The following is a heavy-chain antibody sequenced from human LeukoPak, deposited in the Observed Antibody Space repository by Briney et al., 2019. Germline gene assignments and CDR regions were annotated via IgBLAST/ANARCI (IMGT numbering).Heavy chain of an antibody. CDR3: AREKRITMVRGVNNWFNP. Sequence: ASVKVSCKASGYTFTSYGISWVRQAPGQGLEWMGWISAYNGNTNYAQKLQGRVTMTTDTSTSTAYMELRSLRSDDTAVYYCAREKRITMVRGVNNWFNPWGQGTLVTVSS. V-gene: IGHV1-18*01. CDR2: ISAYNGNT. D-gene: IGHD3-10*01. CDR1: GYTFTSYG. J-gene: IGHJ5*02.